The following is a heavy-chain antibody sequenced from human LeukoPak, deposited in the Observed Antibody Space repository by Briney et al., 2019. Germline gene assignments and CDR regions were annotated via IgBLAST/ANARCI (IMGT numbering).Heavy chain of an antibody. V-gene: IGHV4-34*01. CDR2: INHSGST. D-gene: IGHD3-22*01. CDR3: ARGYDSSGYYYWDAFDI. J-gene: IGHJ3*02. CDR1: GGSISSYY. Sequence: SETLSLTCTVSGGSISSYYWSWIRQPPGKGLEWIGEINHSGSTNYNPSLKSRVTISVDTSKNQFSLKLSSVTAADTAVYYCARGYDSSGYYYWDAFDIWGQGTMVTVSS.